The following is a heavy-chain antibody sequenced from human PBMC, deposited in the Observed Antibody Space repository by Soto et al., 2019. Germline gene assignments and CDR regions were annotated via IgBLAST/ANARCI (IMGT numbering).Heavy chain of an antibody. V-gene: IGHV3-30*18. D-gene: IGHD3-22*01. Sequence: GGSLRLSCAASGFTFSSYGMHWVRQAPGKGLEWVAVISYDGSNKYYADSVKGRFTISRDNSKNTLYLQMNSLRAEDTAVYYCAKPYDGEIAEYFQHWGQGTLVTVSS. J-gene: IGHJ1*01. CDR3: AKPYDGEIAEYFQH. CDR2: ISYDGSNK. CDR1: GFTFSSYG.